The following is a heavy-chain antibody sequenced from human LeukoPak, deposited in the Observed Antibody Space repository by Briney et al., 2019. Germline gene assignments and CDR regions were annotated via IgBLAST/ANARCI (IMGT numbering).Heavy chain of an antibody. CDR3: AKVGKTENYYGSGRFSYYYYMDV. D-gene: IGHD3-10*01. CDR1: GFTFSSYG. CDR2: IRSDGSSK. V-gene: IGHV3-30*02. Sequence: GGSLRLSCAASGFTFSSYGMHWVRQAPGNGLEWVAFIRSDGSSKYYADSVKGRFTISRDNSKNTLYLQMNSLRAEDTAVYYCAKVGKTENYYGSGRFSYYYYMDVWGKGTTVTISS. J-gene: IGHJ6*03.